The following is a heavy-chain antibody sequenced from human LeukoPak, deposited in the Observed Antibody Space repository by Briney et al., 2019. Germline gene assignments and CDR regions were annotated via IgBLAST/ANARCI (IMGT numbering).Heavy chain of an antibody. J-gene: IGHJ6*03. CDR2: ISYDGSNK. CDR3: ARDVGSSSYYYYYYMDV. V-gene: IGHV3-30-3*01. Sequence: PGGSLRLSCAASGFTFSSYAMHWVRQAPGKGLEWVAVISYDGSNKYYADSVKGRFTISRDNSKNTLYLQMNSLRAEDTAVYYCARDVGSSSYYYYYYMDVWGKGTTVTVSS. D-gene: IGHD6-6*01. CDR1: GFTFSSYA.